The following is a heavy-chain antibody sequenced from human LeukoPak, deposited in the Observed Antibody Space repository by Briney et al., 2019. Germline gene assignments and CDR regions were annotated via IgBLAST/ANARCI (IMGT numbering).Heavy chain of an antibody. Sequence: GESLKISCKISGYKLTNNWIGWVRQVPGKGLEWMGLIYPGDSDTRYSPSFQGQVTISADKSISTAYLQWSSLKASDTAMYYYARHSVGATHYSYYYYYMDVWGKGTTVTVSS. J-gene: IGHJ6*03. CDR3: ARHSVGATHYSYYYYYMDV. CDR2: IYPGDSDT. V-gene: IGHV5-51*01. D-gene: IGHD1-26*01. CDR1: GYKLTNNW.